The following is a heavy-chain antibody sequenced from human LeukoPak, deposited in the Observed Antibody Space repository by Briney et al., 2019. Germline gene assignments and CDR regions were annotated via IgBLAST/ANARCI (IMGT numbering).Heavy chain of an antibody. Sequence: ASVKVSCKVSGYTLTELSMHWVRQAPGKGLEWMGGFDPEDGETIYAQKFQGRVTMTEDTSTDTAYMELSSLRSEDTAVYYCATLAPYYDSSGYSVDYWGQGTLVTVSS. CDR2: FDPEDGET. D-gene: IGHD3-22*01. V-gene: IGHV1-24*01. CDR3: ATLAPYYDSSGYSVDY. J-gene: IGHJ4*02. CDR1: GYTLTELS.